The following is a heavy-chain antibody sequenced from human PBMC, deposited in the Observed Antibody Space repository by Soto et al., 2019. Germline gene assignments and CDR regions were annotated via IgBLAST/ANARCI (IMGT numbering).Heavy chain of an antibody. CDR3: AKDNGVVDPAYYYGMDV. Sequence: PGGPLRLSCAASGFTFSGFSMNWVRQAPGKGLEWVSSISSSSSYIYYADSVKGRFTISRDNAKNSLYLQMNSLRAEDTAVYYCAKDNGVVDPAYYYGMDVWGQGTTVTVSS. CDR2: ISSSSSYI. CDR1: GFTFSGFS. D-gene: IGHD2-8*01. V-gene: IGHV3-21*01. J-gene: IGHJ6*02.